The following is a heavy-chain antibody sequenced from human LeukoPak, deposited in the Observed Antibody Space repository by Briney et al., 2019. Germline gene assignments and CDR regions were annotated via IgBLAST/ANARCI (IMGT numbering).Heavy chain of an antibody. D-gene: IGHD6-19*01. CDR1: GFTFSNYA. Sequence: GGSLRLSCAASGFTFSNYAMSWVRLAPGKGLEWVSAISASGGSTYYSDSVKGRFNISRDNSKNTLYLQMDSLRADDTAVYYCAKDLLAGTDLYWGQGTLVTVSS. J-gene: IGHJ4*02. V-gene: IGHV3-23*01. CDR3: AKDLLAGTDLY. CDR2: ISASGGST.